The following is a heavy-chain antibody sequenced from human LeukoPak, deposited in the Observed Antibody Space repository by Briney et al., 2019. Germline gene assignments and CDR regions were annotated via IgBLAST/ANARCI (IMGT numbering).Heavy chain of an antibody. CDR1: GFTFSGSW. CDR2: ISWNSAYI. J-gene: IGHJ4*02. Sequence: ALRLSCAASGFTFSGSWIHWVRQAPGKGLEWVSGISWNSAYIGYADSVKGRFTISRDSAKNSLYLQMNSLRGEDTAFYYCVKDISGDIEVAVPEYWGQGTLVTVSS. CDR3: VKDISGDIEVAVPEY. V-gene: IGHV3-9*01. D-gene: IGHD6-19*01.